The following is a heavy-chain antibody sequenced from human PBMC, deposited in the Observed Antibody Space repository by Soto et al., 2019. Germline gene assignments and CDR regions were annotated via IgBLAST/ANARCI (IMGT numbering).Heavy chain of an antibody. CDR2: ISSSSSYI. CDR1: GFTFSSYS. Sequence: GGSLRLSCAASGFTFSSYSMNWVRQAPGKGLEWVSSISSSSSYIYYADSVKGRFTISRDNAKNSLYLQMNSLRAEDTAVYYCARGMQVPAARCLIYWGQGTLVTVSS. V-gene: IGHV3-21*01. D-gene: IGHD2-2*01. J-gene: IGHJ4*02. CDR3: ARGMQVPAARCLIY.